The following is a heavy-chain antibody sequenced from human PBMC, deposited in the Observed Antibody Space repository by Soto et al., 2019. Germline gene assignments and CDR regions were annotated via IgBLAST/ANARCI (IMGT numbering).Heavy chain of an antibody. J-gene: IGHJ4*02. CDR2: ISAYNGNT. Sequence: APVKVSCKASGYTFTSYGISWVRQAPGQGLEWMGWISAYNGNTNYAQKLQGRVTMTTDTSTSTAYMELRSLRSDDTAVYYCARAPVTRSSGWYYFDYWGQGTLVTVSS. CDR3: ARAPVTRSSGWYYFDY. V-gene: IGHV1-18*04. CDR1: GYTFTSYG. D-gene: IGHD6-19*01.